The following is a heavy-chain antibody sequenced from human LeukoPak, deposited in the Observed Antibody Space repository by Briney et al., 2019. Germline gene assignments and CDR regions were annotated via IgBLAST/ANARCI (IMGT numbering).Heavy chain of an antibody. CDR1: GGSISSSGYY. CDR3: ARLGYSSFVYFDY. D-gene: IGHD6-13*01. CDR2: IYYSGST. Sequence: PSETLSLTCTVSGGSISSSGYYWGWIRQPPGKGLEWIGSIYYSGSTYYNPSLKSRVTISVDTSKNQFSLKLSSVTAADTAVYYCARLGYSSFVYFDYWGQGTLVTVSS. V-gene: IGHV4-39*07. J-gene: IGHJ4*02.